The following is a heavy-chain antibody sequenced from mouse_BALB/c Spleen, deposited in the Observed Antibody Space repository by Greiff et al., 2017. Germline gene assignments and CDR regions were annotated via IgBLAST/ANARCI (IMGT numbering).Heavy chain of an antibody. V-gene: IGHV1-54*01. D-gene: IGHD2-3*01. CDR3: ARSYDVLMDY. CDR1: GYAFTNYL. CDR2: INPGSGGT. Sequence: QDQLQQSGAELVRPGTSVKVSCKASGYAFTNYLIEWVKQRPGQGLEWIGVINPGSGGTNYNEKFKGKATLTADKSSSTAYMQLSSLTSDDSAVYFCARSYDVLMDYWGQGTSVTVSS. J-gene: IGHJ4*01.